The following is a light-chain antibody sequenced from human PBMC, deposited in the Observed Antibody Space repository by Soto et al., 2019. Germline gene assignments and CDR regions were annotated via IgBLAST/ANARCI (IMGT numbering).Light chain of an antibody. Sequence: EIQMTQSPSSLSASVGGRVPIHCGASQGISNYLAWYQQKPGKVPKVMIYAASTLQSGVPSRCNGSGSETDFTLTISSLQAEDAATYYCQKYNSAPQTFDQGTKVDIK. CDR1: QGISNY. V-gene: IGKV1-27*01. CDR2: AAS. CDR3: QKYNSAPQT. J-gene: IGKJ1*01.